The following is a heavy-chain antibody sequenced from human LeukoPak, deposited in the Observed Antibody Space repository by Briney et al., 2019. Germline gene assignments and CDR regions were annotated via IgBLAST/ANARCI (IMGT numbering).Heavy chain of an antibody. CDR3: AKDPGGGATIDS. CDR1: GFTFSRYA. Sequence: GGSLRLSCTASGFTFSRYAMSWVRQAPGKGLEWFSSINADSSITFYADSVKGRFTISRDNSKNKVDLQMNSLRAEASAQYFCAKDPGGGATIDSWGQGVVVSVS. J-gene: IGHJ4*02. V-gene: IGHV3-23*01. CDR2: INADSSIT. D-gene: IGHD5-24*01.